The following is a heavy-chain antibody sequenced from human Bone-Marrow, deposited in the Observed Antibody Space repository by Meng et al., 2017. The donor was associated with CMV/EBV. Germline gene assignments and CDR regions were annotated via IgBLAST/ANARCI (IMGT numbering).Heavy chain of an antibody. V-gene: IGHV6-1*01. J-gene: IGHJ6*02. CDR2: TYYRSKWYN. CDR3: ARAGQWLVDYYYYYGMDV. Sequence: SETLSLTCAISGDSVSSNSAAWNWIRQSPSRGLEWLGRTYYRSKWYNDYAVSVKRRITINPDTSKKQFSLQMNSVTPEDTAVYYWARAGQWLVDYYYYYGMDVWGQGTTVTVSS. D-gene: IGHD6-19*01. CDR1: GDSVSSNSAA.